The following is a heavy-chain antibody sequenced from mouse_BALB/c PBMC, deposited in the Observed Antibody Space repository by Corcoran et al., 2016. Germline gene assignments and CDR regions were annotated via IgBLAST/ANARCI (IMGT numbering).Heavy chain of an antibody. CDR1: GYTFPDYN. J-gene: IGHJ2*01. CDR3: ARHGSSRFDY. Sequence: ELLLQESGPELVKPGTSVTIPGKSSGYTFPDYNLDWVKLSHGKSLEWIGDINPNNGGTIYNQKFKGKGTLTVDKSSSTAYMELRSLTSEDTAVYYCARHGSSRFDYWGQGTTLTVSS. D-gene: IGHD1-1*01. V-gene: IGHV1-18*01. CDR2: INPNNGGT.